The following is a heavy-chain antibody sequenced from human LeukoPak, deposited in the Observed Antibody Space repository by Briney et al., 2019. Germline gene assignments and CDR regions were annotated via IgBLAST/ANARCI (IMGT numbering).Heavy chain of an antibody. CDR1: GGSISSSSYY. CDR2: IYYSGST. CDR3: ARHGGYCSGGSCYGPYYFDY. V-gene: IGHV4-39*01. Sequence: SETLSLTCTVSGGSISSSSYYWDWIRQPPGKGLEWIGSIYYSGSTYYNPSLKSRVTISVDTSKNQFSLKLSSVTAADTAVYYCARHGGYCSGGSCYGPYYFDYWGQGTLVTVSS. D-gene: IGHD2-15*01. J-gene: IGHJ4*02.